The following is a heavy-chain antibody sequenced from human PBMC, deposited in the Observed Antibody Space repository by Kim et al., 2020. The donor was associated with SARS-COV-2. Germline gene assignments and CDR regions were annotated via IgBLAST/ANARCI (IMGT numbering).Heavy chain of an antibody. D-gene: IGHD3-10*01. CDR2: IYYSGST. J-gene: IGHJ6*02. CDR3: ARLHPLYYYYGMDV. CDR1: GGSISRGGHY. Sequence: SETLSLTCTVSGGSISRGGHYWTWIRQQPGKGLEWIGYIYYSGSTYYNPSLKSRVTISADTSKNQFSLKVSSVTAADTAVYYCARLHPLYYYYGMDVWGQGTTVTVSS. V-gene: IGHV4-31*03.